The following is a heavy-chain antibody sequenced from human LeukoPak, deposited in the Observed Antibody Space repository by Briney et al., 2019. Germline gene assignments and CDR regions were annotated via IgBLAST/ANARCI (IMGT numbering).Heavy chain of an antibody. D-gene: IGHD1-26*01. CDR1: GGSISSYY. CDR2: VYYSGRT. Sequence: SETLSLTCTVSGGSISSYYWSWTRQPPGKGLEWIGYVYYSGRTNYNPSLKSRVTISVDTSKNQFSLKLSSVTAADTAGYYCARKFSESDYYYDMDVWGQGTTVTVSS. V-gene: IGHV4-59*01. J-gene: IGHJ6*02. CDR3: ARKFSESDYYYDMDV.